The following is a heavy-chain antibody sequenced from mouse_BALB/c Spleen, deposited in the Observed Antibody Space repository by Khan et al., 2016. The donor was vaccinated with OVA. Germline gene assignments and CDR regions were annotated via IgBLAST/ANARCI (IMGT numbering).Heavy chain of an antibody. J-gene: IGHJ2*01. V-gene: IGHV1-7*01. Sequence: VQLQQSGAELAKPGASVKMSCKASGYTFSNYWIHWVKQRPGQGLEWIGYINPSSGHTYYNQTFNDKATLTTDKSSSTAYMQLSSLTSEDSAVSYCARDRIDYWGQGTTLTVAS. CDR1: GYTFSNYW. CDR2: INPSSGHT. CDR3: ARDRIDY.